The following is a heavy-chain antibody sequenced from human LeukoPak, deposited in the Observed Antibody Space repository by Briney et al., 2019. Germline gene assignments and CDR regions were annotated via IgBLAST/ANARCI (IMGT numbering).Heavy chain of an antibody. CDR3: AREGGSYRSFDN. J-gene: IGHJ4*02. D-gene: IGHD1-26*01. CDR1: GDSISSYY. V-gene: IGHV4-4*07. Sequence: PSETLSLTCTVSGDSISSYYWSWIRQPAGKGLEWIGRMYSSGTTHYSPSLKSRITMSVDTSKNQFSLRLSSVTAADTAVYYCAREGGSYRSFDNWGQGTLVTVSS. CDR2: MYSSGTT.